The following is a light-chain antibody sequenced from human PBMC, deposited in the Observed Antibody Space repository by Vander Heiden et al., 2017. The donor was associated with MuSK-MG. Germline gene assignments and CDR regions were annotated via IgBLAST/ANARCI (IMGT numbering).Light chain of an antibody. CDR1: QAITSS. Sequence: DIQMTHSPSSLSASVGDRVTITCRASQAITSSLAWYQQKPAKAPKLLLHAASRLETWVPSRFSGSGSGTDFSLTISSLQPEDYATYYCQQDDSTPVTFGGGTKVEIK. V-gene: IGKV1-NL1*01. CDR2: AAS. J-gene: IGKJ4*01. CDR3: QQDDSTPVT.